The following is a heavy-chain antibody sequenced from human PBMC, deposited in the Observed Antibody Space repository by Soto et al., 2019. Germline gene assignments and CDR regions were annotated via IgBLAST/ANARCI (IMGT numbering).Heavy chain of an antibody. CDR2: ISAYNGNT. V-gene: IGHV1-18*01. D-gene: IGHD5-18*01. J-gene: IGHJ6*02. CDR1: GYTFTSYG. Sequence: GASVNVSCKASGYTFTSYGISWVRQAPGQGLEWMGWISAYNGNTNYAQKLQGRVTMTTDTSTSTAYMELRSLRSDDTAVYYCAREVDTALGYYYGMDVWGQGTTVTVSS. CDR3: AREVDTALGYYYGMDV.